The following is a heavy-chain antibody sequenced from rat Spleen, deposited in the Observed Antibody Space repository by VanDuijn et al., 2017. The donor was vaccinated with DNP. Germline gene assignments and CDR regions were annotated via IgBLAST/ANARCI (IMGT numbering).Heavy chain of an antibody. V-gene: IGHV3-3*01. CDR2: VNSAGNT. D-gene: IGHD1-6*01. Sequence: EVQLQESGPGLVKPSQSLSLTCSVTGDSITRNYWGWVRKFPGNKLEWMGYVNSAGNTIYNPSLKSRISITRDTSKNQFFLEVNSVTTEDTATYYCARSAGVHYGLSLDYWGQGVMVTVSS. CDR1: GDSITRNY. CDR3: ARSAGVHYGLSLDY. J-gene: IGHJ2*01.